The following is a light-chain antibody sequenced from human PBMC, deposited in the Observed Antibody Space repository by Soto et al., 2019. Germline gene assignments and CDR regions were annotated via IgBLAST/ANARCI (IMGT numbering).Light chain of an antibody. CDR3: QQSYSTPLT. Sequence: DIQMTHSPSSLSASVVDRFTITCLASQSIANFLNWYQQKPGKAPKLVIYGTSTLQSGVPSRFSGSGSGTDFTLTISSLQPEDFATYYCQQSYSTPLTFGGGTKVDI. CDR1: QSIANF. V-gene: IGKV1-39*01. J-gene: IGKJ4*01. CDR2: GTS.